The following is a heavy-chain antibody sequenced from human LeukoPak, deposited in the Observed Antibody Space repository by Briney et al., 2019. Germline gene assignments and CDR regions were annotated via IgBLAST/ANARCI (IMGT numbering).Heavy chain of an antibody. CDR1: GFDFSSYG. CDR3: AKEGSALWFGELSHYFDF. J-gene: IGHJ4*02. CDR2: ISRTGGST. Sequence: GGSLRLSCAASGFDFSSYGMIWVRQAPGKGLEWVSSISRTGGSTNYADSVKGRLTISRDNFKNMVYLQMNSLRAEDTAVYYCAKEGSALWFGELSHYFDFWGQGTLVTVSS. V-gene: IGHV3-23*01. D-gene: IGHD3-10*01.